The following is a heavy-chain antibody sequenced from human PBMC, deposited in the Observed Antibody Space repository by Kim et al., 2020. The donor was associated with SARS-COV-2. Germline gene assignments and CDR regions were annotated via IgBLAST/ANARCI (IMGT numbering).Heavy chain of an antibody. CDR3: ASELDFDY. V-gene: IGHV3-33*01. CDR2: GSNK. J-gene: IGHJ4*02. Sequence: GSNKYYADAVQGRFTISRDNSKNTLYLQMNSLRAEDTAVYYCASELDFDYWGQGTLVTVSS.